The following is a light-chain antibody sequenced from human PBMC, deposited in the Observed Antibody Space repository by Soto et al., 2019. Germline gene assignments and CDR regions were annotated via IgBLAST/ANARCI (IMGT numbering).Light chain of an antibody. V-gene: IGKV3-15*01. CDR2: GAS. J-gene: IGKJ1*01. Sequence: EIVMTQSPATLSVSPGEGVTLSCRASQNVRSKVAWYQHKPGQAPRLIIYGASTRATGIPTRFSGSGSGTEFTLSIRSLQPEDFALYYFHQYNEWPEWTFGQGTKVEIK. CDR3: HQYNEWPEWT. CDR1: QNVRSK.